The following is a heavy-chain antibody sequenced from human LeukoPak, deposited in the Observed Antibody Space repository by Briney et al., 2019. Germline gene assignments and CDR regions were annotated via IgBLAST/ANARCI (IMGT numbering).Heavy chain of an antibody. V-gene: IGHV3-23*01. Sequence: PGGSLRLSCAASGFTFSSYAMSWVRRAPGKGLEWVSAISGSGGSTYYADSAKGRFTISRDNTKNTLYLQMNSLRAEDTAVYYCAQTRSSLNRPKYGSGSYYLVAGPLDYWGQGTLVTVSS. CDR3: AQTRSSLNRPKYGSGSYYLVAGPLDY. J-gene: IGHJ4*02. CDR1: GFTFSSYA. CDR2: ISGSGGST. D-gene: IGHD3-10*01.